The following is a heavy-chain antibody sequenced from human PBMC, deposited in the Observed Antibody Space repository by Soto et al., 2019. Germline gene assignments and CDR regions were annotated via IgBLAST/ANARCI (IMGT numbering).Heavy chain of an antibody. J-gene: IGHJ5*02. CDR1: GFTFSSKA. V-gene: IGHV3-30-3*02. Sequence: PGGSLRLSCAASGFTFSSKAMHWVRQAPGKGLEWVAVISYDGSNKYYADSVKGRFTISRDNSKNTLYLDMNSLRAEDTSVYYCAKSLNINWKNWFDPWGQGTLVTVSS. D-gene: IGHD1-1*01. CDR3: AKSLNINWKNWFDP. CDR2: ISYDGSNK.